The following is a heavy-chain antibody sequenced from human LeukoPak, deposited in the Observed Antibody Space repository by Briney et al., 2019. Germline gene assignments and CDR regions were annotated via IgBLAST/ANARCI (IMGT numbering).Heavy chain of an antibody. V-gene: IGHV3-48*04. CDR1: GFTFSSSA. J-gene: IGHJ4*02. CDR2: ISSSGSTI. CDR3: AKDFSSGYYYFDY. D-gene: IGHD3-22*01. Sequence: PGGSLRLSCAASGFTFSSSAMSWVRQAPGKGLEWVSYISSSGSTIYYADSVKGRFTISRDNAKNSLYLQMNSLRAEDTALYYCAKDFSSGYYYFDYWGQGTLVTVSS.